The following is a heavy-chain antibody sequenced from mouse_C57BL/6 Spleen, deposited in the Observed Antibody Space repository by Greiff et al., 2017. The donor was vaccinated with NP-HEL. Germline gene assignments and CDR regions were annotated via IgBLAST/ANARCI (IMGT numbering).Heavy chain of an antibody. Sequence: QVQVQQSGAELVKPGASVKISCKASGYAFSSYWMNWVKQRPGKGLEWIGQIYPGDGDTNYNGKFKGKATLTADKSSSTAYMQLSSLTSEDSAVYFCARWYYYGSSSYYFDYWGQGTTLTVSS. D-gene: IGHD1-1*01. CDR2: IYPGDGDT. V-gene: IGHV1-80*01. CDR3: ARWYYYGSSSYYFDY. J-gene: IGHJ2*01. CDR1: GYAFSSYW.